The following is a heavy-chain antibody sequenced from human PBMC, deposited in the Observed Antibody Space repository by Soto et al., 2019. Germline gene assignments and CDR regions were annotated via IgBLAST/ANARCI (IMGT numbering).Heavy chain of an antibody. Sequence: QVQLVQSGAEVKKPGSSVKVSCKASGGTFSSYAISWVRQAPGQGLEGMGGSIPIFGAANYAHMFQGGVTITADQPTSTAYLALSSLSSEDTAVYYGARRGLGPDVWGQGPTVTVSS. CDR3: ARRGLGPDV. CDR2: SIPIFGAA. D-gene: IGHD3-10*01. CDR1: GGTFSSYA. J-gene: IGHJ6*02. V-gene: IGHV1-69*01.